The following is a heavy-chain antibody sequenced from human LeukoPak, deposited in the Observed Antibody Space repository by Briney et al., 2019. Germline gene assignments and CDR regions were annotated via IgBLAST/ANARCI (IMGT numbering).Heavy chain of an antibody. V-gene: IGHV4-39*07. CDR2: IYYSGST. CDR1: GGSISSSSYY. Sequence: SETLSLTCTVSGGSISSSSYYWGWIRQPPGKGLEWIGSIYYSGSTYYNPSLKSRVTISVDTSKNQFSLKLSPVTAADTAIYYCVKDNGRWFDPWGQGTLVIVSS. D-gene: IGHD1-26*01. J-gene: IGHJ5*02. CDR3: VKDNGRWFDP.